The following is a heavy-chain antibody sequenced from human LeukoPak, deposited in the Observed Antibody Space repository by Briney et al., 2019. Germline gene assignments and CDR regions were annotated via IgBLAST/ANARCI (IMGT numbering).Heavy chain of an antibody. CDR3: ARLGYSSGWYYFDY. CDR1: GYTFTGYY. D-gene: IGHD6-19*01. Sequence: ASVKVSCKASGYTFTGYYMHWVRQAPGQGLEWMGRINPNSGGTNYAQKFQGRVTMTRDTSISTAYMELSRLRSDDTAVYYFARLGYSSGWYYFDYWGQGTLVTVSS. V-gene: IGHV1-2*06. J-gene: IGHJ4*02. CDR2: INPNSGGT.